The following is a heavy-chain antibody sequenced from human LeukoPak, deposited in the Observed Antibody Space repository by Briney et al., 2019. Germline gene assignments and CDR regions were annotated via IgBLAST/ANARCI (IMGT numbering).Heavy chain of an antibody. Sequence: GGSLRLSCADSGFTFGRYWMHWVRQAPGKGLVWVSHITTDGSGASYADSVKGRFTISRDNAKNTLYLQMNSLRAEDTAVYYCARGAIVGANFDYWGQGTLVTVSS. CDR1: GFTFGRYW. J-gene: IGHJ4*02. D-gene: IGHD1-26*01. CDR2: ITTDGSGA. CDR3: ARGAIVGANFDY. V-gene: IGHV3-74*01.